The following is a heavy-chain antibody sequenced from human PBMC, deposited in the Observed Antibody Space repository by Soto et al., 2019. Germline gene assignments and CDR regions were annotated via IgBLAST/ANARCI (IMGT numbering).Heavy chain of an antibody. CDR3: ARQAARNYIDS. D-gene: IGHD6-6*01. V-gene: IGHV3-11*01. CDR1: GFTFSDYS. Sequence: GGSLRLSXVASGFTFSDYSMSWIRQAPGKGLEWLAFIDSRGRTLSYADSVRGRFTISRDNAENSVYLQMDSLRADDTAVYYCARQAARNYIDSWGQGNSVTVSS. CDR2: IDSRGRTL. J-gene: IGHJ4*02.